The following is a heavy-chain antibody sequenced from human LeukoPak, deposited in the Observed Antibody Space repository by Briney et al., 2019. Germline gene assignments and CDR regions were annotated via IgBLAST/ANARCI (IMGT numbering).Heavy chain of an antibody. CDR3: ATGEQWHKCLDY. Sequence: GGSLRLSCAASGFTFDDYGMSWVRQAPGKGLEWVSGINWNGGSTGYADSVKGRFTISRDNSKNTLYLQMNSLRAEDTAVYYCATGEQWHKCLDYWGQGTLVTVSS. V-gene: IGHV3-20*04. D-gene: IGHD6-19*01. J-gene: IGHJ4*02. CDR1: GFTFDDYG. CDR2: INWNGGST.